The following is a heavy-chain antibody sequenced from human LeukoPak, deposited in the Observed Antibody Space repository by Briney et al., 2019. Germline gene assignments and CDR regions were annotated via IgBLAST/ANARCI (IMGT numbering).Heavy chain of an antibody. J-gene: IGHJ4*02. V-gene: IGHV3-15*01. Sequence: GGSLRLSCAASGFTFSNAWMSWVRQAPGKGLEWVGRIKSKTDGGTTDYAAPVKGRFTISRDDSKNTLYLQMNSLKTEDTAVYYCTTWNWNYVGHSDYWGQGTLVTVSS. CDR1: GFTFSNAW. D-gene: IGHD1-7*01. CDR2: IKSKTDGGTT. CDR3: TTWNWNYVGHSDY.